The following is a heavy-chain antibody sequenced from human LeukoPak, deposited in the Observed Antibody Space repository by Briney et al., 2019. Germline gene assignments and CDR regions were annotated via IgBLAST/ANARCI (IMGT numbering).Heavy chain of an antibody. V-gene: IGHV4-39*01. CDR1: GGSFTTTGHY. CDR2: IDYRGRT. Sequence: PSETLSLTCTVSGGSFTTTGHYWGWIRQPPGKGLEWIGSIDYRGRTSHNPSLRSRVTISADTSRNRFFLKLSSVTATDTAVYYCANYVSRTMRDYWGQGTLVTVSS. D-gene: IGHD3-16*01. CDR3: ANYVSRTMRDY. J-gene: IGHJ4*02.